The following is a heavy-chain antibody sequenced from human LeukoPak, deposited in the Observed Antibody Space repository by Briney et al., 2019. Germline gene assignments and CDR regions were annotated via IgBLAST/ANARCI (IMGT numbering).Heavy chain of an antibody. CDR2: ISWNSGSI. CDR1: GYTFYEYA. D-gene: IGHD3-22*01. Sequence: GRSLRLSCAASGYTFYEYAMHWVRQAPGGGLGWGSGISWNSGSIGSADSVKGRFTISRDNAQNSLYLQMNSPSAEDTALYYCATDIRWQRYYDTSGTHAFDIWGPGTLVTVSS. J-gene: IGHJ3*02. CDR3: ATDIRWQRYYDTSGTHAFDI. V-gene: IGHV3-9*01.